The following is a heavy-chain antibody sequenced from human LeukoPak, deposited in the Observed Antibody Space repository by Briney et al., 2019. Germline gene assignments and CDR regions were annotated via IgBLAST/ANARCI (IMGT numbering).Heavy chain of an antibody. CDR2: IYSDTST. J-gene: IGHJ5*02. Sequence: QPGGSLRLSCAASGFIVSSNYMSWVRQAPGKGLEWVSVIYSDTSTCYADSVKGRFTISRDSSKNTLYLQMNSLRAEDTAVYYCARQTTYYYDSSGYRGWFDPWGQGTLVTVSS. V-gene: IGHV3-66*04. D-gene: IGHD3-22*01. CDR1: GFIVSSNY. CDR3: ARQTTYYYDSSGYRGWFDP.